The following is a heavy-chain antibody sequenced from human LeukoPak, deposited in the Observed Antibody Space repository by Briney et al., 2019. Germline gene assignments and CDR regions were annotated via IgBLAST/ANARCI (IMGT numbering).Heavy chain of an antibody. D-gene: IGHD3-9*01. CDR3: ARGTDTGYPRIDY. CDR1: GGTFSSYA. CDR2: ISVYNGNT. Sequence: ASVKVSCKASGGTFSSYAISWVRQAPGQGLEWMGWISVYNGNTKYAQRFQGRVTMTTDTSTSTAYMDLRSLRSDDTAVYYCARGTDTGYPRIDYWGQGTLVTVSS. J-gene: IGHJ4*02. V-gene: IGHV1-18*01.